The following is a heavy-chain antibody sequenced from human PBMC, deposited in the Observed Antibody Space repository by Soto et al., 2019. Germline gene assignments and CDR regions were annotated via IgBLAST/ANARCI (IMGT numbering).Heavy chain of an antibody. CDR1: GGSVSSGSYY. Sequence: SETLSLTCTVSGGSVSSGSYYWSWIRQPPGKGLEWIGYIYYRGSTNYNPSLKSRVTISVDTSKNQFSLKLSSVTAADTAVYYCAGGPYDFWSGYLDFRGQATLVTVSS. V-gene: IGHV4-61*01. J-gene: IGHJ4*02. CDR2: IYYRGST. D-gene: IGHD3-3*01. CDR3: AGGPYDFWSGYLDF.